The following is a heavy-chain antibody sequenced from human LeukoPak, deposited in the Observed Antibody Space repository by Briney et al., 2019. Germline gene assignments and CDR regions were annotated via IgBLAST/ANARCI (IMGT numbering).Heavy chain of an antibody. V-gene: IGHV4-4*07. CDR2: IYTSGST. D-gene: IGHD5-18*01. Sequence: SETLSLTCTVSGGSISSYYWSWIRQPAGKGLEWIGRIYTSGSTNYNPPLKSRVTMSVDTSKNQFSLKLSSVTAADTAVYYCASGLRRIQLWLLDYWGQGTLVTVSS. J-gene: IGHJ4*02. CDR1: GGSISSYY. CDR3: ASGLRRIQLWLLDY.